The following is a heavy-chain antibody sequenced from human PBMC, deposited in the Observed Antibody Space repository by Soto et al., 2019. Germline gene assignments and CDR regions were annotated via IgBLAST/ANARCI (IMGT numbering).Heavy chain of an antibody. V-gene: IGHV4-31*03. J-gene: IGHJ3*02. CDR2: IYYSGST. D-gene: IGHD3-10*01. CDR1: GGSISSGGYY. CDR3: ARAFGEFGDI. Sequence: SETVSLTCTVSGGSISSGGYYWSWIRQHPGKGLEWIGYIYYSGSTYYNPSLKSRVTISVDTSKNQFSLKLSSVTAADTAVYYCARAFGEFGDIWGQGTMVTVSS.